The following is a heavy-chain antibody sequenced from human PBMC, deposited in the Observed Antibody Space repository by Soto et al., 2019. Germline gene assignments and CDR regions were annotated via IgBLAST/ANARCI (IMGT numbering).Heavy chain of an antibody. J-gene: IGHJ4*02. CDR1: GFTFTGYA. CDR2: ISGTGGST. CDR3: AKEMTSGYYLFDY. D-gene: IGHD3-22*01. Sequence: GGSLRLSCAASGFTFTGYAMSWVRQAPGKGLEWVSTISGTGGSTYYPDSVKGRFTISRDNSKNTVYLQMNSLRAEDAAVYYCAKEMTSGYYLFDYWGQGTLVTVSS. V-gene: IGHV3-23*01.